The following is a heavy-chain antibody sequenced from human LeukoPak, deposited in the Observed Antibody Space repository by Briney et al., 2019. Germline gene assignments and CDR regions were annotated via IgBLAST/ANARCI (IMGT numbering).Heavy chain of an antibody. CDR2: ISSSSSYI. J-gene: IGHJ4*02. CDR1: GFTFRSYG. D-gene: IGHD3-16*01. CDR3: ARGWASEAFDY. V-gene: IGHV3-21*01. Sequence: PGGSLRLSCAASGFTFRSYGMSWVRQAPGRGLEWVSSISSSSSYIYYADSVKGRFTISRDNAKNSLYLQMDSLRAEDTAVYYCARGWASEAFDYWGQGTLVTVSS.